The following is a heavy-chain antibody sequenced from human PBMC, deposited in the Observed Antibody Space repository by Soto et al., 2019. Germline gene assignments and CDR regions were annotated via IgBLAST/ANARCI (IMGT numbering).Heavy chain of an antibody. Sequence: QVQLQQWGAGLLKPSETLSLTCGVYGGSFTGYYWSWIRQPPGKGREWIGEINHSGSTNYNPSLKRRVPISVNTSQNQFSLKLSSVTAADTAVYSCARARVVTATRRAGWFDPWGQGTLVTVSS. V-gene: IGHV4-34*01. CDR3: ARARVVTATRRAGWFDP. CDR2: INHSGST. D-gene: IGHD2-15*01. CDR1: GGSFTGYY. J-gene: IGHJ5*02.